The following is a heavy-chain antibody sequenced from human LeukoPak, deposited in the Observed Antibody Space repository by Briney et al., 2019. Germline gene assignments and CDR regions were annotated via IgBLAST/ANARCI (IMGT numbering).Heavy chain of an antibody. J-gene: IGHJ3*02. CDR2: FYDSGDF. CDR3: ARLLRPGRRKGDAFDI. V-gene: IGHV4-59*08. Sequence: PSQTLSLTCTVSGGSISGHHWTWIRQPPGTGLEWIGYFYDSGDFNYNPSLKSRVTIWMDMSNNQFSLTMSSVTAADTAMYYCARLLRPGRRKGDAFDIWGQGTLVTVSS. CDR1: GGSISGHH.